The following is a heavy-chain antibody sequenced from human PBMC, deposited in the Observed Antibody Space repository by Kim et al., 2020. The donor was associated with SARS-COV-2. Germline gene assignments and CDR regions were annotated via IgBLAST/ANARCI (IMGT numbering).Heavy chain of an antibody. V-gene: IGHV7-4-1*02. J-gene: IGHJ5*02. CDR3: ARVKKQQLVREFLKFDP. Sequence: ASVKVSCKASGYTFTSYAMNWVRQAPGQGLEWMGWINTNTGNPTYAQGFTGRFVFSLDTSVSTAYLQINSLKAEDTAVYYCARVKKQQLVREFLKFDPWGQGTLVTVSS. CDR1: GYTFTSYA. D-gene: IGHD6-13*01. CDR2: INTNTGNP.